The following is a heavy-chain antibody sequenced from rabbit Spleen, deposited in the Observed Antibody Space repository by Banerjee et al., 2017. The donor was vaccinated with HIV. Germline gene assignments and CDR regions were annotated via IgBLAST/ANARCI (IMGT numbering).Heavy chain of an antibody. CDR2: IYAGGSGST. V-gene: IGHV1S40*01. CDR1: GVSFSNGSW. CDR3: ARFYRNDDYYDL. D-gene: IGHD2-1*01. J-gene: IGHJ4*01. Sequence: QSLEESGGDLVKPGASLTLTCTASGVSFSNGSWLCWVRQAPGKGLEWIACIYAGGSGSTYYASWAKGRFTISKTSSTTVTLQMTVADTATYFCARFYRNDDYYDLWGPGTLVTVS.